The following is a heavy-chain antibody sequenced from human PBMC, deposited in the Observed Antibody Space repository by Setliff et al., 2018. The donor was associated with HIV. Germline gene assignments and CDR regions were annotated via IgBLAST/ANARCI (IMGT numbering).Heavy chain of an antibody. Sequence: GPTLVNPTQTLTLTCDFSGFSLATDGVAVGWIRQPPGKGPEWLALIYWDGDKRYNPSLKDRLTITKATSNNHVVLMMSNMDPADTATYFCTRVNNFRSVYFASWGQGTLVTVSS. J-gene: IGHJ4*02. CDR2: IYWDGDK. CDR3: TRVNNFRSVYFAS. CDR1: GFSLATDGVA. V-gene: IGHV2-5*02. D-gene: IGHD1-1*01.